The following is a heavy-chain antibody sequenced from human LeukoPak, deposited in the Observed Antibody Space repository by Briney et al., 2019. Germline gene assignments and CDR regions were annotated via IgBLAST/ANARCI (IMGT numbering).Heavy chain of an antibody. V-gene: IGHV3-23*01. J-gene: IGHJ6*02. CDR2: ISGSGDST. CDR3: VRRAAVRGMDF. D-gene: IGHD1-14*01. Sequence: GGSLRLSCTGSGFIFDTHTLTWVRQAPGKGLEWVASISGSGDSTNYGDSVKGRFTISRDNFKRTVHLEMSNLRADDTAMYYCVRRAAVRGMDFWGLGATVMVSS. CDR1: GFIFDTHT.